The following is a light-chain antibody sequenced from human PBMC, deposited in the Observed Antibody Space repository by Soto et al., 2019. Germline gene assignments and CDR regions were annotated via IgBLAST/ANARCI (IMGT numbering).Light chain of an antibody. CDR3: QHYDSLPIT. V-gene: IGKV3-20*01. Sequence: EKLMSQSPGTLSLSPGERATLSCRASQSVSSSYLAWYQQKPGQPPRLLIYGASSRATGIPDRFSGSGSGTDFTLTISRLEPEDFAVFYCQHYDSLPITFGQGTRLEIK. CDR1: QSVSSSY. J-gene: IGKJ5*01. CDR2: GAS.